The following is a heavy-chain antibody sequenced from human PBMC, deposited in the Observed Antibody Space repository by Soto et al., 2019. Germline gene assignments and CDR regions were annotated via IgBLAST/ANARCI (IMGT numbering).Heavy chain of an antibody. CDR3: AGDPSRGAGEDYYYYYGMDV. CDR1: GGTFSSYT. D-gene: IGHD7-27*01. J-gene: IGHJ6*02. V-gene: IGHV1-69*08. CDR2: IIPILGIA. Sequence: QVQLVQSGAEVKKPGSSVKVSCKASGGTFSSYTISWVRQAPGQGLEWMGRIIPILGIANYAQKFQGRVTVTEDKSXXTXYXXLSSLRCEDTAVYYCAGDPSRGAGEDYYYYYGMDVWGQGTTVTVSS.